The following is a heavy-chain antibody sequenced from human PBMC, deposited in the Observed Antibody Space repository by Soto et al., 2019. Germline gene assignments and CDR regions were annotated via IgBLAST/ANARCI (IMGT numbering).Heavy chain of an antibody. CDR3: ATQEVGGSYVYTFDP. J-gene: IGHJ5*02. Sequence: QLHLRESGPGLVKPSETLSLTCTVSGGSITSSSYYWGWIRQPPGKGLEWIGSIYYSGSTYYNPSLKSRVTLSVDTSKSQFSLKLSSVTAADAAVYSCATQEVGGSYVYTFDPWGQGTLVTVSS. CDR1: GGSITSSSYY. CDR2: IYYSGST. D-gene: IGHD1-26*01. V-gene: IGHV4-39*01.